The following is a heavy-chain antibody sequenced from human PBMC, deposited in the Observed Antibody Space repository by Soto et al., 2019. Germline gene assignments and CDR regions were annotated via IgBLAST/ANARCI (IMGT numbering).Heavy chain of an antibody. J-gene: IGHJ4*02. CDR1: AFTFSTYA. Sequence: EVQLLESGGGLVQPGGSLRLSCAASAFTFSTYAMSWVRQAPGKGLEWVSAISGTGGSTYYADSVKGRFTISRDNSKNTLYLQINSRRAEDTVLYYCAKDVTYYYDIGGSNYFDYWGQGTLVTVSS. D-gene: IGHD3-22*01. CDR3: AKDVTYYYDIGGSNYFDY. CDR2: ISGTGGST. V-gene: IGHV3-23*01.